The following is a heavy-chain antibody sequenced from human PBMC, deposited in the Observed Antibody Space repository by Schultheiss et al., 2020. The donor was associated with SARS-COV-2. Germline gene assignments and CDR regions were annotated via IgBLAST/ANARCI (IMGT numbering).Heavy chain of an antibody. V-gene: IGHV3-11*05. D-gene: IGHD3-10*01. J-gene: IGHJ6*02. CDR3: AKDAGELYYWSYHYYYYGMDV. Sequence: GGSLRLSCAASGFTFSDYYMSWIRQAPGKGLEWVSYISASSAYIYYPDSVKGRFTISRDNSKNTLYLQMNSLRAEDTAVYYCAKDAGELYYWSYHYYYYGMDVWGQGTTVTVSS. CDR1: GFTFSDYY. CDR2: ISASSAYI.